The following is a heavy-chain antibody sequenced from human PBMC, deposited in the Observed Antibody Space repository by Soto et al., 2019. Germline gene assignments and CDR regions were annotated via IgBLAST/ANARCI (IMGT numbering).Heavy chain of an antibody. CDR1: GFTFSSYA. Sequence: GGSLRLACAASGFTFSSYAVSWVRQAPGKGPEWISSISGSGSTIYYADSVKGRFTISRDNSKNTLYLQMSSLRAEDTAVYYCAKVFYYYDSSGYYYFDYWGQGTLVTVSS. V-gene: IGHV3-23*01. CDR3: AKVFYYYDSSGYYYFDY. J-gene: IGHJ4*02. D-gene: IGHD3-22*01. CDR2: ISGSGSTI.